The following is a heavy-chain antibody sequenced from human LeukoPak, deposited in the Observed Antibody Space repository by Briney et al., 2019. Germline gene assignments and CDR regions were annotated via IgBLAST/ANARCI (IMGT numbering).Heavy chain of an antibody. V-gene: IGHV1-69*04. CDR2: IIPILGIA. J-gene: IGHJ4*02. D-gene: IGHD2-8*01. CDR3: AREDEYCTNGVCYLPGSQ. CDR1: GGTFSSYT. Sequence: SVKVSCKASGGTFSSYTIGWVRQAPGQGLEWMGRIIPILGIANYAQKFQGRVTITADKSTSTAYMELSSLRSEDTAVYYCAREDEYCTNGVCYLPGSQWGQGTLVTVSS.